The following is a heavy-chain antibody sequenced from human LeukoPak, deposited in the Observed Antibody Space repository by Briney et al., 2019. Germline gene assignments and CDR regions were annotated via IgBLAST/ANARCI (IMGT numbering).Heavy chain of an antibody. CDR1: GFTFSAYA. V-gene: IGHV3-23*01. D-gene: IGHD3-10*01. J-gene: IGHJ6*02. CDR3: ARDEGNYYGSGSYYTVLTYYYGMDV. Sequence: GGSLRLSCEASGFTFSAYAMTWVRQAPGKGLEWVSSIGSDNKPHYSESVKGWFAISRDNSKNILFLHLNSLRAEDTALYYCARDEGNYYGSGSYYTVLTYYYGMDVWGQGTTVTVSS. CDR2: IGSDNKP.